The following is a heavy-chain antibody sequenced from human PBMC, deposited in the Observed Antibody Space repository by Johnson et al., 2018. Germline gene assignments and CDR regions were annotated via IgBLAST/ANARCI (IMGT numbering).Heavy chain of an antibody. CDR2: INHSGST. V-gene: IGHV4-34*01. CDR1: GGSFSGYY. J-gene: IGHJ6*02. D-gene: IGHD6-13*01. Sequence: QVQLQQGGAGLLKPSETLSLTCAVYGGSFSGYYWSWIRQPPGKGLEWIGEINHSGSTNYNPSLKRRVTISVDTSKNQFSLKLSSVTAADTAVYYCARGVKGEQQLTPYYYDGMDVWGQGTTVTVSS. CDR3: ARGVKGEQQLTPYYYDGMDV.